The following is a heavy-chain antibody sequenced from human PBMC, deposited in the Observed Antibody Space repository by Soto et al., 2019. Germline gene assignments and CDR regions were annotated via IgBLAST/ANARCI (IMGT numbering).Heavy chain of an antibody. CDR1: GGSFTSYY. CDR2: ITHRGST. D-gene: IGHD6-13*01. CDR3: ARGTQQLALELQTLHP. J-gene: IGHJ5*02. Sequence: KPSETLSLTCAVSGGSFTSYYWTWIRQPPEKGLEWIGEITHRGSTNYNPSLKSRVTMPVDTSKNQFSLKLTSVTAADTAVYSCARGTQQLALELQTLHPWRQCTLVTFS. V-gene: IGHV4-34*01.